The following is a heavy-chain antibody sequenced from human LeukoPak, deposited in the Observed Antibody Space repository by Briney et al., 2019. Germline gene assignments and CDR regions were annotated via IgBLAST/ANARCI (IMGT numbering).Heavy chain of an antibody. V-gene: IGHV4-59*12. CDR2: IYYSGST. CDR3: ARVRYYGSGSYYKVDWFDP. J-gene: IGHJ5*02. Sequence: PSETLSLTCTVSGGSISSYYWSWIRQPPGKGLEWIGYIYYSGSTNYNPSLKSRVTISVDTSKNQFSLKLSSVTAADTAVYYCARVRYYGSGSYYKVDWFDPWGQGTLVTVSS. CDR1: GGSISSYY. D-gene: IGHD3-10*01.